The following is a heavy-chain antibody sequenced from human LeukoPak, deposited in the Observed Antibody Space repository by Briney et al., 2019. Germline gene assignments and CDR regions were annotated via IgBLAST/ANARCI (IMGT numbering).Heavy chain of an antibody. CDR2: IWYDGSNK. D-gene: IGHD3-10*01. Sequence: GGSLRLSCAASGFTFSSIAMTWVRQAPGKGLEWVAVIWYDGSNKYYADSVKGRFTISRDNSKNTLYLQMNSLRAEDTAVYYCARDFYVGSGSYYIGYWGQGTLVTVSS. J-gene: IGHJ4*02. CDR1: GFTFSSIA. CDR3: ARDFYVGSGSYYIGY. V-gene: IGHV3-33*08.